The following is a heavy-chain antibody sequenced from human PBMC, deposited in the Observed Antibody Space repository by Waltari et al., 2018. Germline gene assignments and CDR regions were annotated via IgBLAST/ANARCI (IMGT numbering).Heavy chain of an antibody. J-gene: IGHJ4*02. V-gene: IGHV4-38-2*02. Sequence: QVQLQESGPGLVKPSETLSLTCAVSNFYISNGYYWGWIRQPPGKGLEWIGSMYYRRTTYYNPSLKGRVTISVDTSKNNLFLNLNSVTAADTAVYYCARDVEGDGVLYGSPRRFDYWGQGILVTVSS. CDR2: MYYRRTT. D-gene: IGHD3-10*01. CDR3: ARDVEGDGVLYGSPRRFDY. CDR1: NFYISNGYY.